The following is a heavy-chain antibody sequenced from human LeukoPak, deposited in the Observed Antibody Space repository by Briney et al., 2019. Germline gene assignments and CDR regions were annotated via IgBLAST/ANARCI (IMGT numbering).Heavy chain of an antibody. CDR3: AKDIHDFWSGPYDAFDI. CDR2: ISGSGGST. CDR1: GFTFSSYA. Sequence: GGSLRLSCAAPGFTFSSYAMSWVRQAPGKGLEWVSAISGSGGSTYYADSVKGRFTISRENSKNTLYLQMNSLRAEDTAVYYCAKDIHDFWSGPYDAFDIWGQGTMVTVSS. V-gene: IGHV3-23*01. D-gene: IGHD3-3*01. J-gene: IGHJ3*02.